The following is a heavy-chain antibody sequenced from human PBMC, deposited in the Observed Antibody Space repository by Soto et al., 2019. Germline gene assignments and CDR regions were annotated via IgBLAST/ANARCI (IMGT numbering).Heavy chain of an antibody. V-gene: IGHV3-7*01. D-gene: IGHD6-6*01. CDR2: IKQDGSEK. J-gene: IGHJ4*02. CDR3: ARVVWGQLRWYFDY. Sequence: GGSLRLSCAASGFTFSSYWMSWVRQAPGKGLEWVANIKQDGSEKYYVDSVKGRFTISRDNAKNSLYLQMNSLRAEDTAVYYCARVVWGQLRWYFDYWGQGTLVTVSS. CDR1: GFTFSSYW.